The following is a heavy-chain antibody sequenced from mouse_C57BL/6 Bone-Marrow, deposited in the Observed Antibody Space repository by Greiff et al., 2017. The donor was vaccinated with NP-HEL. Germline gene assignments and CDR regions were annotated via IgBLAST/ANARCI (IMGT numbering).Heavy chain of an antibody. V-gene: IGHV1-78*01. CDR2: IYIGNGYT. CDR1: GYTFTDHT. J-gene: IGHJ2*01. Sequence: QVQLKQSDAELVKPGASVKISCKVSGYTFTDHTIHWVKQRPGQGLEWIGYIYIGNGYTEYNEKFKGKATLTSDTSSSTAYMQLSSLTSEDSAIYFCASPFGYWGQGTTLTVSS. CDR3: ASPFGY.